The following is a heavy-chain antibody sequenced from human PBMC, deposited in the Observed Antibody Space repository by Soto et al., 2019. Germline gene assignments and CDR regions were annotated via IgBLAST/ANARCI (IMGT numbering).Heavy chain of an antibody. CDR3: ARTNIAVAGTY. J-gene: IGHJ4*02. CDR2: IYYSGST. D-gene: IGHD6-19*01. V-gene: IGHV4-39*01. CDR1: GGSISSSSYY. Sequence: SETLSLTCTVSGGSISSSSYYWGWIRQPPGKGLEWIGSIYYSGSTYYNPSLKSRVTISVDTSKNQFSLKLSSVTAADTAVYYCARTNIAVAGTYWGQGTLVTVSS.